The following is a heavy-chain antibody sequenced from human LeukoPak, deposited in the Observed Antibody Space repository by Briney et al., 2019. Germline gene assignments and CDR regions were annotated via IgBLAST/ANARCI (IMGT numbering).Heavy chain of an antibody. D-gene: IGHD3-10*01. CDR2: ITTDGSST. CDR1: GFTFSSYW. Sequence: GGSLRLSCAASGFTFSSYWMHWVRQAPGKGLVWVSRITTDGSSTNYADSLKGRFTISRDNAKNTLYLQMNTLRAEDTAVYYCARSPAYMVRGVITSLFDYWGQGTLVTVSS. V-gene: IGHV3-74*01. J-gene: IGHJ4*02. CDR3: ARSPAYMVRGVITSLFDY.